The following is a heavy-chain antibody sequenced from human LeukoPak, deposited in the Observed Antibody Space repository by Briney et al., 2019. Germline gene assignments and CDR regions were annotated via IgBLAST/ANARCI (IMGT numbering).Heavy chain of an antibody. J-gene: IGHJ4*02. D-gene: IGHD6-19*01. CDR2: ISSSSSYI. CDR1: GFTFSSYS. CDR3: ARGGIAVAGTVVDY. V-gene: IGHV3-21*01. Sequence: SPGGSLRLSCAASGFTFSSYSMNWVRQAPGKGLEWVSSISSSSSYIYYADSVKGRFTISRDNAKNSLYLQMNSLRAEDTAVYYCARGGIAVAGTVVDYWGQGTLVTVPS.